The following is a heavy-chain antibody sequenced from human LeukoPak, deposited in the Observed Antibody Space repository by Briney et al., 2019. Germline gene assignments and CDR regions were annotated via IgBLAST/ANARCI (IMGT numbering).Heavy chain of an antibody. CDR1: GGSISSRSYY. J-gene: IGHJ4*02. D-gene: IGHD3-16*01. Sequence: SETLSLTCTVSGGSISSRSYYWGWIRQPPGKGLEWIGKISDSGNTYYSPSLRSRVTISIDMSKNQFSLKLSSVTATDTAVYYCARGENVLDYFDYWGQGTLVTVSS. CDR2: ISDSGNT. V-gene: IGHV4-39*01. CDR3: ARGENVLDYFDY.